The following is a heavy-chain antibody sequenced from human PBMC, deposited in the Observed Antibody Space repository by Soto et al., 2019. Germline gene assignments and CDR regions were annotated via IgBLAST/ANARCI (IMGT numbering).Heavy chain of an antibody. CDR3: ARDTDSDTWNDPIDY. CDR2: ISWNSGST. CDR1: GFIFDDFA. J-gene: IGHJ4*02. D-gene: IGHD1-1*01. Sequence: DVQLVESGGGLVQPGRSLRLSCAASGFIFDDFAMHWVRQAPGKGLEWVSGISWNSGSTDYAASVTGRFIISRDNARNSLYLQMNSLRPEDTALYYCARDTDSDTWNDPIDYWGQGALVIVS. V-gene: IGHV3-9*01.